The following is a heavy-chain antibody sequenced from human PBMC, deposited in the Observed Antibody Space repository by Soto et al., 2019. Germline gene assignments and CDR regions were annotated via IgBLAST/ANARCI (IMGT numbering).Heavy chain of an antibody. Sequence: GGSLRLSCAASGFTFSSYAMSWVRQAPGKGLEWVSAISGSGGSTYYADSVKGRFTISRDNSKNTLYLQMNSLRAEDTAVYYCAKLRGPDTAMVLGREDDVYIDYWGQGTLVTVSS. CDR2: ISGSGGST. D-gene: IGHD5-18*01. J-gene: IGHJ4*02. CDR3: AKLRGPDTAMVLGREDDVYIDY. CDR1: GFTFSSYA. V-gene: IGHV3-23*01.